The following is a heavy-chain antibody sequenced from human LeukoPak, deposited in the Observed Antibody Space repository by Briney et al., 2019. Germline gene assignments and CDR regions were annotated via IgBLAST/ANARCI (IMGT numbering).Heavy chain of an antibody. J-gene: IGHJ4*02. CDR3: AKDEIRSGSCYSIY. V-gene: IGHV3-30*18. CDR1: GFTFSSYG. D-gene: IGHD3-10*01. Sequence: PGGSLRLSCAASGFTFSSYGMHWVRQAPGKGLEWVAVISYDGSNKYYADSVKGRFTISRDNSKNTLYLQMNSLRAEDTAVYYCAKDEIRSGSCYSIYWGQGTLVTVSS. CDR2: ISYDGSNK.